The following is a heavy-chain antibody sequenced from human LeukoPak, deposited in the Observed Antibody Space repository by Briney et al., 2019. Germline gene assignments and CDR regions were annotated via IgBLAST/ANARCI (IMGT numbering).Heavy chain of an antibody. CDR1: GFTFNNYA. CDR2: IKQDGSEK. Sequence: PGGSLRLSCAASGFTFNNYAMNWVRQAPGKGLEWVANIKQDGSEKYYVDSVKGRFTISRDNAKNSLYLQMNSLRAEDTAVYYCAKGLTRAHDAFDIWGQGTMVTVSS. CDR3: AKGLTRAHDAFDI. V-gene: IGHV3-7*03. J-gene: IGHJ3*02.